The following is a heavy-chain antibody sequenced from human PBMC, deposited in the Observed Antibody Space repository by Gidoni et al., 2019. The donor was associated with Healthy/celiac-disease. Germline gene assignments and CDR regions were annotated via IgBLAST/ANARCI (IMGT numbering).Heavy chain of an antibody. CDR1: GFTFSDYY. Sequence: QVQLVESGGGWVKHGGSPRLSCAASGFTFSDYYIRWIRQAPGKGLEGVSYISSSGSTIYYADSVKGRFTSSRDNAKNSLYLQMNSLRAEDTAVYYCAREMHDYIWGSYIRASGWFDPWGQGTLVTVSS. CDR2: ISSSGSTI. J-gene: IGHJ5*02. CDR3: AREMHDYIWGSYIRASGWFDP. D-gene: IGHD3-16*01. V-gene: IGHV3-11*01.